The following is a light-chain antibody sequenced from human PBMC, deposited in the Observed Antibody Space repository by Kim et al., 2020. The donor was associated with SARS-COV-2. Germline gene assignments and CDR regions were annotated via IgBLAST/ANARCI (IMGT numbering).Light chain of an antibody. CDR2: TSS. V-gene: IGKV1-12*01. J-gene: IGKJ4*01. Sequence: SASVGDSVTITCRASQGIDCWLAWYQQTPGKAPKLLLYTSSSLQSEVPSRFSGSGSGTDFTLTINRLEPEDFATYYCQQSNSFPLTFGGGAKLDI. CDR1: QGIDCW. CDR3: QQSNSFPLT.